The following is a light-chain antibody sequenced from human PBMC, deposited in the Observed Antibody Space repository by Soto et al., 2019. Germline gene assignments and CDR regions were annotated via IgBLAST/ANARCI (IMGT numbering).Light chain of an antibody. CDR1: QSVGSNY. CDR3: QQYGSSPRFT. CDR2: GAS. V-gene: IGKV3-20*01. J-gene: IGKJ4*01. Sequence: EIVLTQSPGTLSLSPGERATLSCRASQSVGSNYLAWYQQKPGQAPRLLVYGASSRATGIPDRFSGSGSGTDFTLTISRLDPEDFAVYYCQQYGSSPRFTFGGGTKVEIK.